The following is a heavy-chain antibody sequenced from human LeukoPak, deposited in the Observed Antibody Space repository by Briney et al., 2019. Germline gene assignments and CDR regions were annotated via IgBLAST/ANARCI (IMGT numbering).Heavy chain of an antibody. CDR2: ISSSSSTI. V-gene: IGHV3-48*01. D-gene: IGHD3-22*01. J-gene: IGHJ4*02. CDR1: GFLFSSYS. Sequence: GGSLRLSCVGSGFLFSSYSMNWVRQAPGKGLEWFSYISSSSSTIYYADSVKGRFTISRDDAKNSMYLQMNSLRAEDTAVYYCARYYYDSSGYYYFDYWGQGTLVTVSS. CDR3: ARYYYDSSGYYYFDY.